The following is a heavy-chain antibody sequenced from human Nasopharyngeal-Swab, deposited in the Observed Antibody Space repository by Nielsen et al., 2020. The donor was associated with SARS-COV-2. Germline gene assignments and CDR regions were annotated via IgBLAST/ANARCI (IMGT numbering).Heavy chain of an antibody. Sequence: SLKISCAASGFTFYDYAMHWVRQAPGEGLEWVSGISWNSGSTGYADSVKGRFTISRDNAKNSLYLQMNSLRAEDTALYYCAKGANTMIVVVILDYWGQGTLVTVSS. V-gene: IGHV3-9*01. CDR1: GFTFYDYA. D-gene: IGHD3-22*01. J-gene: IGHJ4*02. CDR3: AKGANTMIVVVILDY. CDR2: ISWNSGST.